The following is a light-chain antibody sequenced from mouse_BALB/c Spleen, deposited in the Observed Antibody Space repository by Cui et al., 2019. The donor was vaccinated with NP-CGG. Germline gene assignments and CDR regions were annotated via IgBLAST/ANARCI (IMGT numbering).Light chain of an antibody. J-gene: IGLJ1*01. CDR3: ALWYSNHWV. Sequence: VVTQESALTTSPGETVTLTCRSSTGAVTTSNYANWVQEKPDHLFTGLIGGTNNRAPGIPARFSGSLIGDKAALTITGAQTEDEAIYFCALWYSNHWVSGGGTKLTVL. CDR2: GTN. CDR1: TGAVTTSNY. V-gene: IGLV1*01.